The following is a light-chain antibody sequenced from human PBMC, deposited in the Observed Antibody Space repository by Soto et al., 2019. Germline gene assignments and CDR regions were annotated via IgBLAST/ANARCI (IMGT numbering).Light chain of an antibody. V-gene: IGKV1-5*03. CDR2: KAS. CDR1: QTISSW. J-gene: IGKJ4*01. CDR3: QQYNSYTLT. Sequence: DIQMTQSPSDLSASVGDRVTITCRASQTISSWLAWYQQKPGKAPKLLIYKASTLKSGVPSRFSGSGSGTEFTLTISSLQTDDFATYDCQQYNSYTLTFGGGTKVEIK.